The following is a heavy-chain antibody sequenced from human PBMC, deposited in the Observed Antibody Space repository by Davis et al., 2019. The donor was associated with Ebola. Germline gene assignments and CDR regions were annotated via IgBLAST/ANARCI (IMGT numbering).Heavy chain of an antibody. CDR2: IYFIGST. J-gene: IGHJ4*02. Sequence: MPSETLSLTCTVSGGSLSSYHWSWIRQPPGRGLEWIGHIYFIGSTNYNSSLSSRVTISLDTSKNQFSLKLTSVTAADTAVYYCARSLDILTGVNDYWGQGTLVTVSS. V-gene: IGHV4-4*09. D-gene: IGHD3-9*01. CDR3: ARSLDILTGVNDY. CDR1: GGSLSSYH.